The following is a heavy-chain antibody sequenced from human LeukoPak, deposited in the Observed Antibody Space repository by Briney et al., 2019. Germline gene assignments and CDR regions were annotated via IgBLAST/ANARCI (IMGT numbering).Heavy chain of an antibody. D-gene: IGHD3-10*01. CDR3: AIMYGSGSYYFDY. CDR2: IYSGGST. Sequence: PGGSLRLSCAASGFTVSSNYMSWVRQAPGKGLEWVSVIYSGGSTYYSDSVKGSFTISRDNSKNTLYLQMNSLRAEDTAVYYCAIMYGSGSYYFDYWGQGTLVTVSS. CDR1: GFTVSSNY. J-gene: IGHJ4*02. V-gene: IGHV3-66*01.